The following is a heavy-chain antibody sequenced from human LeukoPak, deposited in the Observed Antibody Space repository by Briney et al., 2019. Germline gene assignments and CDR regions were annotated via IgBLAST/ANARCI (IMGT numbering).Heavy chain of an antibody. D-gene: IGHD3-10*01. CDR2: INSDGRST. CDR3: ARDGEFTWGYMDV. J-gene: IGHJ6*03. V-gene: IGHV3-74*01. CDR1: GFTFSNYW. Sequence: PGGSLRLSCAASGFTFSNYWMHWVRQAPGKGLVWVSRINSDGRSTNYADSVKGRFTISRDNAKNTLYLQMNSLRAEDTAVYYCARDGEFTWGYMDVWGKGTTVTISS.